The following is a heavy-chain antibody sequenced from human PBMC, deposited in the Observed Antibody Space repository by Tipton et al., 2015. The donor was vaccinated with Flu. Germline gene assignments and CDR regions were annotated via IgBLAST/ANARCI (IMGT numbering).Heavy chain of an antibody. D-gene: IGHD3-10*01. CDR3: ARHPMVRDLLIYGMDV. CDR2: IYHTGST. Sequence: TLSLTCSVSGDSIASDYYWGWIRQPPGKGLEWIGNIYHTGSTYYNPSLRSRVTILVDRSKNQFSLKLSFVTAADTAVYYCARHPMVRDLLIYGMDVWGQGP. V-gene: IGHV4-38-2*01. J-gene: IGHJ6*02. CDR1: GDSIASDYY.